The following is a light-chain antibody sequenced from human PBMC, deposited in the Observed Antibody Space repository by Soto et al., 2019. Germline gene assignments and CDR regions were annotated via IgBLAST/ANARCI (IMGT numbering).Light chain of an antibody. CDR1: SSDVGSYNL. V-gene: IGLV2-23*01. CDR2: EGS. Sequence: QSALTQPASVSGSPGQSITISCSGTSSDVGSYNLVSWYQQHPGKAPKLMIYEGSKRPSGVSNRFSGSKSGNTASLTISGLQDEDEDDYYCCSYAGSRIYVFGTGTKVTVL. CDR3: CSYAGSRIYV. J-gene: IGLJ1*01.